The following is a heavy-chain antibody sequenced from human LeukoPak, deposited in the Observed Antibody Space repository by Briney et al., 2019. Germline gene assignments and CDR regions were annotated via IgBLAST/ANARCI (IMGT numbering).Heavy chain of an antibody. Sequence: GGSLRLSCVVSGFTLKTFKMNWVRQAPGQGLEWVSSISSDSTYTSYADSVKGRFTISGDNAKNSMYLQMDSLRAEDTAVYYWARVRRDGYYFDSWGQGTLVTVSS. CDR1: GFTLKTFK. CDR3: ARVRRDGYYFDS. V-gene: IGHV3-21*01. D-gene: IGHD5-24*01. CDR2: ISSDSTYT. J-gene: IGHJ4*02.